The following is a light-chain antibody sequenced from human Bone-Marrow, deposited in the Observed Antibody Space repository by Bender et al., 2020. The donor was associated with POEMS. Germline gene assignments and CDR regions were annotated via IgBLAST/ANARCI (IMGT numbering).Light chain of an antibody. Sequence: QSVLTQPASVSGSPGQSITISCTGTSSDVGGYNSVSWYQQHPGKAPKLMIFDVINRASGVSDRFSGSKSGNTASLTISGLQPEDEADYYCCSYAGSSSYVFGTGTKVTVL. CDR1: SSDVGGYNS. CDR2: DVI. CDR3: CSYAGSSSYV. J-gene: IGLJ1*01. V-gene: IGLV2-14*03.